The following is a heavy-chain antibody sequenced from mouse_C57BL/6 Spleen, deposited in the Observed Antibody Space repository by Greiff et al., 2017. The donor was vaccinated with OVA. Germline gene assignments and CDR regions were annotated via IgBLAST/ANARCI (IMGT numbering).Heavy chain of an antibody. CDR3: ARRVVATPFAY. CDR2: IDPSDSYT. Sequence: QVQLQQPGAELVKPGASVKLSCKASGYTFTSYWMQWVKQRPGQGLEWIGEIDPSDSYTNYNQKFKGKATLTVDTSSSTAYMQLSSLTSEEAAVYYCARRVVATPFAYWGQGTLVTVSA. V-gene: IGHV1-50*01. J-gene: IGHJ3*01. CDR1: GYTFTSYW. D-gene: IGHD1-1*01.